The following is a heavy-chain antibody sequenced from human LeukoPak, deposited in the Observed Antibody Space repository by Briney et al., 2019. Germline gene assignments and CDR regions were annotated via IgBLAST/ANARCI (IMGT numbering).Heavy chain of an antibody. J-gene: IGHJ1*01. V-gene: IGHV3-7*01. CDR1: GYTFTTYG. CDR3: ARDSSHITMIGYFQH. CDR2: IKQDGSEK. D-gene: IGHD3-22*01. Sequence: GGSLRLSCVGSGYTFTTYGMSWVRQAPGKGLEWVANIKQDGSEKYYVDSVKGRFTISRDNAKNSLYLQMNSLRAEDTAVYYCARDSSHITMIGYFQHWGQGTLVTVSS.